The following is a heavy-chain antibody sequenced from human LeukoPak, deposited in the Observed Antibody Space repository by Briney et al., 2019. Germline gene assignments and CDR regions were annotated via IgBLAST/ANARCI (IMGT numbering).Heavy chain of an antibody. J-gene: IGHJ4*02. CDR1: GGTFSSYA. D-gene: IGHD6-19*01. V-gene: IGHV1-69*05. Sequence: ASVKVSCKASGGTFSSYAISWVRQAPGQGLEWMGGIIPIFGTANYAQKFQGRVTMTTDTSTSTAYMELRSLRSDDTAVYYCARRRITVAGKKNIVYYFDYWGQGTLVTVSS. CDR2: IIPIFGTA. CDR3: ARRRITVAGKKNIVYYFDY.